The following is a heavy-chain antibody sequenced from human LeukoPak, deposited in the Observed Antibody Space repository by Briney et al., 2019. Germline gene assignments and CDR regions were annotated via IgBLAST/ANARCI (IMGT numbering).Heavy chain of an antibody. J-gene: IGHJ3*02. D-gene: IGHD1-26*01. V-gene: IGHV4-38-2*02. CDR1: GFSISSDYY. CDR3: ARSPVSEYSGSLLAFDI. Sequence: SETLSLTCNVFGFSISSDYYWGWIRQPPGEGLEWTATIYHDGSTYYNPSLKSRVIISLDTSKNQFSLKLTYVTAADTAVYYCARSPVSEYSGSLLAFDIWGQGTMVTVSS. CDR2: IYHDGST.